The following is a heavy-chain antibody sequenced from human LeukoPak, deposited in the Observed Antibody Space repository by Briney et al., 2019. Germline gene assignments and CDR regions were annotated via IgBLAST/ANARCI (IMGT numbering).Heavy chain of an antibody. D-gene: IGHD6-13*01. CDR1: GYTFTSYG. CDR3: ARDGPPQQLVPRWVDY. J-gene: IGHJ4*02. Sequence: GASVKVSCKASGYTFTSYGINWVRQAPGQGLEWMGWISAYNSNTHYAQKLQGRVTMTTDTSTSTAYMELRSLRSDDTAVYYCARDGPPQQLVPRWVDYWGQGTLVTVSS. V-gene: IGHV1-18*01. CDR2: ISAYNSNT.